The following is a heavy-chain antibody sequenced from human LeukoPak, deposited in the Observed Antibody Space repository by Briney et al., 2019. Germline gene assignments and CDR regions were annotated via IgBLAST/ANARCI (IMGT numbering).Heavy chain of an antibody. CDR3: ARQGSSSWYGWYFDL. J-gene: IGHJ2*01. Sequence: PGGSLRLSCAASGFTVTTHYMSWVRQAPGKGLEWVSVIYAGGNTYYADSVKGRFTISRDNSKNTVYLQMNSLRAEDTAVYYCARQGSSSWYGWYFDLWGRGSLVTVSS. V-gene: IGHV3-66*04. CDR2: IYAGGNT. CDR1: GFTVTTHY. D-gene: IGHD6-13*01.